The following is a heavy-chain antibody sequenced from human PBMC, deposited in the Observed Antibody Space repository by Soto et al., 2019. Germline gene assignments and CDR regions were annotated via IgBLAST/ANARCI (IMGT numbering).Heavy chain of an antibody. J-gene: IGHJ5*02. Sequence: QVQLVQSGAEVKKPGSSVKVSCKASGGTFSSYTISWVRQAPGQGLEWMGRIIPILGIANYAQKFQGRGTITADKSTSTAYMELSSLRSEDTAVYYCARDQGYCSGGSCYPFDPWGQGTLVTVSS. D-gene: IGHD2-15*01. CDR3: ARDQGYCSGGSCYPFDP. CDR2: IIPILGIA. V-gene: IGHV1-69*08. CDR1: GGTFSSYT.